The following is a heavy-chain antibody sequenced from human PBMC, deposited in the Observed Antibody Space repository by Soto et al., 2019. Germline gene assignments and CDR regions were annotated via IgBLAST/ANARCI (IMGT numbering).Heavy chain of an antibody. Sequence: ASVKVSCKASGYTFTSYDINWVRQATGQGLEWMGWMNPNSGNTGYAQKFQGRVTMTRNTSISTAYMELSSLRTEDTALYYCAKDITYYYDSSGPPGVGTTGMDVWGQGTTVTVSS. CDR3: AKDITYYYDSSGPPGVGTTGMDV. D-gene: IGHD3-22*01. J-gene: IGHJ6*02. CDR1: GYTFTSYD. CDR2: MNPNSGNT. V-gene: IGHV1-8*01.